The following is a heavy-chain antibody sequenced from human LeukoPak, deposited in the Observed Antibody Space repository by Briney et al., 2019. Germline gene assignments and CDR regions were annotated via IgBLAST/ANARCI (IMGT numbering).Heavy chain of an antibody. CDR2: ISSSSSTI. D-gene: IGHD3/OR15-3a*01. Sequence: PGGSLRLSCAASGFTVSSYSMNWVRQAPGKGLEWVSYISSSSSTIYYADSVKGRFTISRDNAKNSLYLRMNSLRDEDTAVYYCARALGLTDYWGQGTLVTVSS. V-gene: IGHV3-48*02. CDR1: GFTVSSYS. J-gene: IGHJ4*02. CDR3: ARALGLTDY.